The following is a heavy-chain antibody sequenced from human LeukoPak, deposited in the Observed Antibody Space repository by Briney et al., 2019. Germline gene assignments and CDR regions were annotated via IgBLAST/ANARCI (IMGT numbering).Heavy chain of an antibody. V-gene: IGHV3-21*01. CDR2: ISSNNNI. J-gene: IGHJ5*02. Sequence: GGSLRLSCAASGFTFSSYAMSWVRQAPGKGLEWVSSISSNNNIYYADSVKGRFTISRDNAKNSLSLQMNSLRGEDTAVYYCGREDCNNVRCYGASDAWGQGTLVTVSS. CDR1: GFTFSSYA. CDR3: GREDCNNVRCYGASDA. D-gene: IGHD2-2*01.